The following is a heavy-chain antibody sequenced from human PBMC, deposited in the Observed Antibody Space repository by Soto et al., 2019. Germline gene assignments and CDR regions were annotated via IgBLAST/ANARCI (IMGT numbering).Heavy chain of an antibody. CDR3: ARGQLQFDP. V-gene: IGHV4-59*01. CDR1: GGSISSYY. Sequence: SETLSLTCTVSGGSISSYYWSWIRQPPGKGLEWIGYIYYSGSTNYNPSLKSRVTISVDTSKNQFSLKLSSVTAADTAVYYCARGQLQFDPWGQGTLVTVSS. D-gene: IGHD6-13*01. CDR2: IYYSGST. J-gene: IGHJ5*02.